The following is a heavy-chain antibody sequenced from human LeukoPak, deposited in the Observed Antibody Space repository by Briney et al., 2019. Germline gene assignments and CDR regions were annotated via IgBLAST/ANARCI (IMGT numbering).Heavy chain of an antibody. CDR2: IIPIFGTA. Sequence: SVKVSCKASGGTFSSYAISWVRQAPGQGLEWMGGIIPIFGTANYAQKFQGRVTITADESTSTAYMELSSLRSEDTAVYYCAGEYYDILTGYYNDYWGQGTLVTVSS. CDR1: GGTFSSYA. CDR3: AGEYYDILTGYYNDY. V-gene: IGHV1-69*13. J-gene: IGHJ4*02. D-gene: IGHD3-9*01.